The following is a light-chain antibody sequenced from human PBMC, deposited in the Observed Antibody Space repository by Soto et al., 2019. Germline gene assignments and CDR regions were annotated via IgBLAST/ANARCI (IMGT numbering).Light chain of an antibody. V-gene: IGLV4-69*01. CDR2: VNSGGSH. CDR3: QTWGTGYVV. CDR1: SGHSSYD. Sequence: QSVLTQSPSASASLGASVKLTCTLSSGHSSYDIAWHQQQPDKGPRFLMTVNSGGSHNKGDGIPDRFSGSSSGAERYLTISSLQSEDEAHYYCQTWGTGYVVFGGGTKLTVL. J-gene: IGLJ2*01.